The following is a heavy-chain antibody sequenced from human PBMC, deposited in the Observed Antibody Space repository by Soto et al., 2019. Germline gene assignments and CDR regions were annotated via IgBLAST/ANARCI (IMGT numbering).Heavy chain of an antibody. CDR3: TRDPRNYYDSSGSANWFDP. J-gene: IGHJ5*02. Sequence: QPGGSLRLSCAASGFTFSGSAMHWVRQASGKGLEWVGRIRSKTNSYATAYAASVKGRFTISRDDSKNTAYLQMNSLKTEDTAVYYCTRDPRNYYDSSGSANWFDPWGQGTLVTVSS. CDR1: GFTFSGSA. D-gene: IGHD3-22*01. V-gene: IGHV3-73*01. CDR2: IRSKTNSYAT.